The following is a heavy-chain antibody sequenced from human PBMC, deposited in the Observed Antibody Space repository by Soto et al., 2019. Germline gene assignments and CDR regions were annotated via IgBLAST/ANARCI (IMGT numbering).Heavy chain of an antibody. J-gene: IGHJ4*02. CDR3: AKDRGFDWSTQFFDY. CDR2: VSFDGTNK. Sequence: QVQLVESGGGVVQPGRSLRLSCAASGFTFSSYGMHWVRQAPGKGLEWVAVVSFDGTNKYYADSVKGRFTISRDNSKNTLYLQLNSLRAEDKAVYYCAKDRGFDWSTQFFDYWGQGTLVTVSS. D-gene: IGHD3-9*01. CDR1: GFTFSSYG. V-gene: IGHV3-30*18.